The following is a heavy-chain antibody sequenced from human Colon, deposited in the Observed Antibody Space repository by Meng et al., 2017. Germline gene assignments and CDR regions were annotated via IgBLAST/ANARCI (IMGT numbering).Heavy chain of an antibody. CDR1: GFSLSSYG. V-gene: IGHV3-74*01. CDR3: ARDGGHRADS. CDR2: INSDGSSK. D-gene: IGHD2-15*01. J-gene: IGHJ4*02. Sequence: LSCAASGFSLSSYGMNWLRQAPGKGWVWVSRINSDGSSKSYADSVEGRFIISSDNAKTPLYLQMNSLRAEDTAVYYCARDGGHRADSWGQGALVTVSS.